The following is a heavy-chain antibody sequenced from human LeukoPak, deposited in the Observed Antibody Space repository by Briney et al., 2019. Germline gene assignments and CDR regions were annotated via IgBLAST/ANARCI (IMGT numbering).Heavy chain of an antibody. CDR3: ARGSVGWERLRYFSLDY. CDR2: ISAYNGNT. CDR1: GYTFTSDG. J-gene: IGHJ4*02. D-gene: IGHD3-9*01. Sequence: ASVKVSSKASGYTFTSDGISWVRQAPGQGLEWMGWISAYNGNTNYAQKLQGRVTMTTDTSTSTAYMELRSLRSDDTAVYYCARGSVGWERLRYFSLDYWGQGTLVTVSS. V-gene: IGHV1-18*01.